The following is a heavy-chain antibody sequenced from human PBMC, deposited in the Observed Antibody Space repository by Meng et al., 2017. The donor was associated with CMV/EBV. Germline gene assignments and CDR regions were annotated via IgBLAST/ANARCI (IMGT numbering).Heavy chain of an antibody. J-gene: IGHJ4*02. V-gene: IGHV4-39*01. CDR2: IYYSGST. Sequence: SETLSLTCTVSGGSISSSSYYWGWIRQPPGKGLEWIGSIYYSGSTYYNPSLKSRVTISVDTSKNQFSLKLGSVTAADTAVYYCARRVRKPQYYFDYWGQGTLVTVSS. CDR3: ARRVRKPQYYFDY. CDR1: GGSISSSSYY.